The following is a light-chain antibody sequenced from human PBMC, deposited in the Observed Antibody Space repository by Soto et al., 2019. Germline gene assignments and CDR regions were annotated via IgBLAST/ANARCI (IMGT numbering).Light chain of an antibody. V-gene: IGLV2-14*01. J-gene: IGLJ3*02. Sequence: QSALTQPASVSGPPGQSITFSCTGTSNDIGGYNYVSWFQHHPDKAPKLIIYEVYDRPSGVSNRFSGSKSGNTASLTISGLQPEDEADYYCSSYTTNHTRVFGGGTKVTVL. CDR3: SSYTTNHTRV. CDR2: EVY. CDR1: SNDIGGYNY.